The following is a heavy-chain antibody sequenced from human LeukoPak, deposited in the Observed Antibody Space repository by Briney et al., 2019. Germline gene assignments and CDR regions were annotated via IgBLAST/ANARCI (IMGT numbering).Heavy chain of an antibody. V-gene: IGHV4-30-4*01. Sequence: PSETLSLTCTVSNDSISSGDYYWNWIRQPPGKGLEWIGYIFHRGGTSYNPSLKSRILFSVDTSQNQFSLKLNSVTAADTAVYYCVREILYCSGGSCYRGPFDNWGQGTLVTVSS. CDR3: VREILYCSGGSCYRGPFDN. CDR1: NDSISSGDYY. CDR2: IFHRGGT. D-gene: IGHD2-15*01. J-gene: IGHJ4*02.